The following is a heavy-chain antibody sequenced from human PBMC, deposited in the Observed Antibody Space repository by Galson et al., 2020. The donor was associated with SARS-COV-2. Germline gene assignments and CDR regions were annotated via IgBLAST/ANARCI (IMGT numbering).Heavy chain of an antibody. CDR2: IYWNDDK. J-gene: IGHJ5*02. Sequence: ESGPTLVKPTQTLTLTCTFSGFSLSTSGEGVGWIRQPPGKALEWLALIYWNDDKRYSPSLKNRLSITNDTSKNLVVLIMTNLDPVDTATYYCAHKRQTATGPPFDPWGQGTLVTVSS. CDR3: AHKRQTATGPPFDP. V-gene: IGHV2-5*01. D-gene: IGHD3-9*01. CDR1: GFSLSTSGEG.